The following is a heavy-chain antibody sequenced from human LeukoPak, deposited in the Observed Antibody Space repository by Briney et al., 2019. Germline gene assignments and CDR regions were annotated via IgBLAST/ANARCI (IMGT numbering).Heavy chain of an antibody. J-gene: IGHJ4*02. CDR3: ARVRIVGAMAWSHYFDY. Sequence: PGGSLRLSCAASGFTFSSYSMNWVRQAPGKGLVWVSRINSDGSSTSYADSVKGRFTISRDNAKNTLYLQMNSLRAEDTAVYYCARVRIVGAMAWSHYFDYWGQGTLVTVSS. V-gene: IGHV3-74*01. CDR2: INSDGSST. D-gene: IGHD1-26*01. CDR1: GFTFSSYS.